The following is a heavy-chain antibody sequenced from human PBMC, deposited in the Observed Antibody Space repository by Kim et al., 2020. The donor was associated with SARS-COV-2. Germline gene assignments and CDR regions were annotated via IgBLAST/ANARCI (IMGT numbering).Heavy chain of an antibody. V-gene: IGHV3-53*01. CDR2: IYSGGST. D-gene: IGHD5-18*01. Sequence: GGSLRLSCAASGFTVSSNYMSWVRQAPGKGLEWVSVIYSGGSTYYADSVKGRFTISRDNSKNTLYLQMNSLRAEDTAVYYCARFRHRIQPSAFDIWGQGTMVTVSS. CDR1: GFTVSSNY. CDR3: ARFRHRIQPSAFDI. J-gene: IGHJ3*02.